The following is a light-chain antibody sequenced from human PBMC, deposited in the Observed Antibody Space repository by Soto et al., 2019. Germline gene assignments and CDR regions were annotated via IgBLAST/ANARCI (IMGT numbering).Light chain of an antibody. CDR1: HSGLYSRNNRNH. CDR3: QQYYRSPLS. J-gene: IGKJ4*01. CDR2: WAS. Sequence: DIVMTQSPDSMAVSLGERATINSKSSHSGLYSRNNRNHLAWYQKKPGQPPRLLVYWASTRECVVPDRFSGSGSGTDFSLTISSLQAEDVAVYYCQQYYRSPLSFGGGTRVEIK. V-gene: IGKV4-1*01.